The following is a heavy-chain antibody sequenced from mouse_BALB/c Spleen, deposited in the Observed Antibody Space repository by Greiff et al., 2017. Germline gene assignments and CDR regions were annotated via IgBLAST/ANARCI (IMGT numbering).Heavy chain of an antibody. V-gene: IGHV2-9*02. CDR2: IWAGGST. CDR3: AREGNDSWFAY. D-gene: IGHD2-1*01. J-gene: IGHJ3*01. Sequence: VKLVESGPGLVAPSQSLSITCTVSGFSLTSYGVHWVRQPPGKGLEWLGVIWAGGSTNYNSALMSRLSISKDNSKSQVFLKMNSLQTDDTAMYYCAREGNDSWFAYWGQGTLVTVSA. CDR1: GFSLTSYG.